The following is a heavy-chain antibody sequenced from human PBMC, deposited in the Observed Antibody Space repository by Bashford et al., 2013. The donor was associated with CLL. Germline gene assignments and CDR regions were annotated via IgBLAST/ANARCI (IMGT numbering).Heavy chain of an antibody. V-gene: IGHV3-15*01. D-gene: IGHD5-12*01. J-gene: IGHJ3*01. CDR2: IKNTVHGWGQ. Sequence: GGSLRLSCAASGFFFSGAWMSWGPPGSREGGLEWVGRIKNTVHGWGQQTTLAPVKGRFTISRDDSQQTVDLQMNSLKTDDTGVYYCTRVGNLDDDYFLDDA. CDR1: GFFFSGAW. CDR3: TRVGNLDDDYFLDDA.